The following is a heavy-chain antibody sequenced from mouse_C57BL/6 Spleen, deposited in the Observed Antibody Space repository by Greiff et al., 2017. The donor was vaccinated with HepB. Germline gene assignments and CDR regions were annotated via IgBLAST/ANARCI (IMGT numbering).Heavy chain of an antibody. CDR2: ISYDGSN. Sequence: ESGPGLVKPSQSLSLTCSVTGYSITRGYSWNWIRQFPGNKLAWLGYISYDGSNNYNPSLKNRISITRDTSKNQLFLKLNSVTTEDTATYYCANGGYWGQGTTLTVSS. V-gene: IGHV3-6*01. CDR3: ANGGY. J-gene: IGHJ2*01. CDR1: GYSITRGYS.